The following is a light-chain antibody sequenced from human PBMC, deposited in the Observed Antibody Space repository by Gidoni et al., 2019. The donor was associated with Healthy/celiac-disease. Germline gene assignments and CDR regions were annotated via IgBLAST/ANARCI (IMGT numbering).Light chain of an antibody. V-gene: IGKV3-11*01. CDR1: QSVSSY. CDR3: QQRSNWPQLT. Sequence: IVLPQSPATLSLSPGERATLSRRASQSVSSYLAWYQQKPGQAPRLLIYDASNRATGIPARFRGSGSGTDFTLTISSLEPEDFAVYYCQQRSNWPQLTFGGGTKVEIK. J-gene: IGKJ4*01. CDR2: DAS.